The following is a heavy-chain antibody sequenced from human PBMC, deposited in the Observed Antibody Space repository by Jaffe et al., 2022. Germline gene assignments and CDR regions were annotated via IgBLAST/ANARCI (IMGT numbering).Heavy chain of an antibody. CDR3: TRHKYCSGGSCYPGAYGY. CDR1: GFTFSGSA. V-gene: IGHV3-73*02. Sequence: EVQLVESGGGLVQPGGSLKLSCAASGFTFSGSAMHWVRQASGKGLEWVGRIRSKANSYATAYAASVKGRFTISRDDSKNTAYLQMNSLKTEDTAVYYCTRHKYCSGGSCYPGAYGYWGQGTLVTVSS. D-gene: IGHD2-15*01. J-gene: IGHJ4*02. CDR2: IRSKANSYAT.